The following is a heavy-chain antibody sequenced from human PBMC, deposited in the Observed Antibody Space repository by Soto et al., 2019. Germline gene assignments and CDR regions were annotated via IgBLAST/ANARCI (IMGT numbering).Heavy chain of an antibody. Sequence: ASVKVACKVSGYTLTELSMHWVRQAPGKGLEWMRGFDPEDGETIYAQEFQGRVTMIEDTSTDTAYMELSSLRSDDTAVYSCATDPPRSGWYWDACDIWGRESMVNVS. J-gene: IGHJ3*02. CDR2: FDPEDGET. CDR3: ATDPPRSGWYWDACDI. D-gene: IGHD6-19*01. CDR1: GYTLTELS. V-gene: IGHV1-24*01.